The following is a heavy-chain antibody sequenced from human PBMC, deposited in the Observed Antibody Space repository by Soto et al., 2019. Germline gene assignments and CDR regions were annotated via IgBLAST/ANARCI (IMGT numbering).Heavy chain of an antibody. J-gene: IGHJ4*02. CDR3: ARAPFIRGAALFDY. CDR1: GYTFTSYD. CDR2: MNPNSGNT. V-gene: IGHV1-8*01. D-gene: IGHD3-10*01. Sequence: ASVKVSCKASGYTFTSYDINWVRQATGQGLEWMGWMNPNSGNTGYAQKFQGRVTMTRNTSISTAYMELSSLRSEDTAVYYCARAPFIRGAALFDYWGQGTLVTVSS.